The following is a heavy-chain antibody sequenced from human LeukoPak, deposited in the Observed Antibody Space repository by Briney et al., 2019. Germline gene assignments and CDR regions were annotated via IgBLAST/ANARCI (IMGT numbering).Heavy chain of an antibody. J-gene: IGHJ3*02. CDR3: ARDLQRHDAFDI. V-gene: IGHV4-4*02. Sequence: SETLSLTCAVSGGSISSSNWWSWVRQPPGKGLEWIGKIYHSGSTNYNPSFKSRVTISVDKSKNQFSLKLTSVIAADTAVYYCARDLQRHDAFDIWGQGTMVTVSS. CDR1: GGSISSSNW. CDR2: IYHSGST.